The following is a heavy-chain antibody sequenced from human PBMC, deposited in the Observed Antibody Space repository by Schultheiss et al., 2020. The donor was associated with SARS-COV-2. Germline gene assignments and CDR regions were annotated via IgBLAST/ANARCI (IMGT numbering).Heavy chain of an antibody. CDR1: GASISSRSYS. V-gene: IGHV4-30-2*01. Sequence: SETLSLTCTVSGASISSRSYSWTWIRQPPGKGLEWIGYIYHSGSTYYNPSLKSRVNISVDRSKNQFSLKLTSVTAADTAVFYCARAVTGPKRYFDLWGRGTLVTVSS. D-gene: IGHD6-19*01. CDR2: IYHSGST. J-gene: IGHJ2*01. CDR3: ARAVTGPKRYFDL.